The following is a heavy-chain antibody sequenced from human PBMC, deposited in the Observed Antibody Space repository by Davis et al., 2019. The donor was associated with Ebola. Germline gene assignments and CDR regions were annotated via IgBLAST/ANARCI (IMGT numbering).Heavy chain of an antibody. CDR1: GGSISSYY. D-gene: IGHD6-13*01. CDR2: IYYSGNT. V-gene: IGHV4-59*08. CDR3: ARHAPGVTSAGTEWFDP. J-gene: IGHJ5*02. Sequence: MPSETLSLTCTVSGGSISSYYWSWIRQPPGRGLEWIGYIYYSGNTNYNPSLKSRVTISVDTSKNQFSLKLSSVTAADTAVYYCARHAPGVTSAGTEWFDPWGQGTLVTVSS.